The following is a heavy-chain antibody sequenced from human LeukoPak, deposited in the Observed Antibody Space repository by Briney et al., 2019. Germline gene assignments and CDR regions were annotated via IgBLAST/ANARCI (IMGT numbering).Heavy chain of an antibody. V-gene: IGHV4-59*01. J-gene: IGHJ5*02. CDR3: ARLFGHYYGSGSYQTAFDP. CDR1: GGSISSYY. CDR2: IYYSGST. Sequence: SETLSLTCTVSGGSISSYYWSWIRQPPGKGLEWIGYIYYSGSTNCNPSLKSRVTISVDTSKNQFSLKLSSVTAADTAVYYCARLFGHYYGSGSYQTAFDPWGQGTLVTVSS. D-gene: IGHD3-10*01.